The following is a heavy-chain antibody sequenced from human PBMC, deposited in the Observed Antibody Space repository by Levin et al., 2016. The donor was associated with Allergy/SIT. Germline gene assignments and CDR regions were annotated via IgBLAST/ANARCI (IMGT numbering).Heavy chain of an antibody. CDR3: ARDDSRYYDIFYHYYYMDV. CDR1: GGSISSGSYY. Sequence: SETLSLTCTVSGGSISSGSYYWSWIRQPAGKGLEWIGRIYTSGSTNYNPSFKSRVTISVDTSKNQFSLKLSSVTAADTAVYYCARDDSRYYDIFYHYYYMDVWGKGTTVTVSS. D-gene: IGHD3-9*01. J-gene: IGHJ6*03. CDR2: IYTSGST. V-gene: IGHV4-61*02.